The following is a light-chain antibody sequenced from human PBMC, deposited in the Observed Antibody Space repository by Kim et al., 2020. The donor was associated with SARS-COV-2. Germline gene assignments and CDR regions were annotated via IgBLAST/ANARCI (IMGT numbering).Light chain of an antibody. Sequence: DIEMTQSPSTLSASVGDRVTITCRASQTIGNRLAWYQQKPGKAPRLLIYKTYSLERGVPPRFGGTGSGTEFTLTISGLQPDDFATYYRQEYSSYSFGQGTKVDIK. CDR1: QTIGNR. V-gene: IGKV1-5*03. J-gene: IGKJ1*01. CDR2: KTY. CDR3: QEYSSYS.